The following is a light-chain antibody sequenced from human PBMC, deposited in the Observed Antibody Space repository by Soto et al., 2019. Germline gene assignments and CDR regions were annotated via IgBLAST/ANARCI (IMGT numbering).Light chain of an antibody. CDR2: EVS. Sequence: HSVLTQPASVSGSDGQSITISCTGTSSDVGGYDHVSWYQQRPGKAPKLMLYEVSNRPSGVSNRFSGSKSGNTASLTISGLQGDDEGDYYCSSYTSSSTYVFGTGTKVTVL. J-gene: IGLJ1*01. V-gene: IGLV2-14*01. CDR1: SSDVGGYDH. CDR3: SSYTSSSTYV.